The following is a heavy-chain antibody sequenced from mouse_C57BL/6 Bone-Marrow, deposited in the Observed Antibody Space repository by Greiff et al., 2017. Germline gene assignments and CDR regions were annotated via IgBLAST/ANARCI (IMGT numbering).Heavy chain of an antibody. CDR1: GYTFTSYW. J-gene: IGHJ2*01. V-gene: IGHV1-55*01. CDR3: AVYFDY. Sequence: VQLQQPGAELVKPGASVKMSCKASGYTFTSYWITWVKQRPGQGLEWIGDIYPGSGCTNYNEKFKSKATLTVDPSSITAYMPLGSLTSEDSAVYYCAVYFDYWGQGTTLTVSS. CDR2: IYPGSGCT.